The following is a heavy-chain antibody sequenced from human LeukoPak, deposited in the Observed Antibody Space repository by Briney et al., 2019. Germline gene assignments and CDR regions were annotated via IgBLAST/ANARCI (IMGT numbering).Heavy chain of an antibody. CDR2: MKQSGTP. J-gene: IGHJ4*02. CDR3: ASRPFLYGFRTYFDN. D-gene: IGHD3-10*01. CDR1: GGSFSAFH. V-gene: IGHV4-34*01. Sequence: PSETLSLTCAVYGGSFSAFHWNWIRQSPAKGLEWLGEMKQSGTPRYNPSLQSRVTISVDKSKNQFSLNVRSVPAADTAIYYCASRPFLYGFRTYFDNWGQGTLVTVSS.